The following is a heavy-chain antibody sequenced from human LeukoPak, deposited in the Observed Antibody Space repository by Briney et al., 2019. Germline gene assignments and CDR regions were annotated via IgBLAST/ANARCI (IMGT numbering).Heavy chain of an antibody. CDR1: GFTFSSYA. J-gene: IGHJ4*02. D-gene: IGHD3-22*01. V-gene: IGHV3-30-3*01. CDR3: ARDDSSGYCDY. CDR2: ISYDESKK. Sequence: GSLRLSCAASGFTFSSYAMHWVRQAPGKGLEWVAVISYDESKKYYADSVKGRFTISRDNSKNTLYLQMNSLRAEDTAVYYCARDDSSGYCDYWGQGTLVSVSS.